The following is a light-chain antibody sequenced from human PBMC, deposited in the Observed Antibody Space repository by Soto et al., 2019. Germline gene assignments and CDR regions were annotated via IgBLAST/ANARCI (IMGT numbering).Light chain of an antibody. J-gene: IGLJ1*01. V-gene: IGLV2-14*01. CDR2: EVT. CDR3: SSYAGSSTPYV. Sequence: SVLTQPASVSGSPGQSITISCTGTRSDVGGYNYVSWYQQLPGKAPKLMIYEVTYRPSGVSNRFSGSKSGNTASLTISGLQAEDEADYYCSSYAGSSTPYVFGTGTKVTVL. CDR1: RSDVGGYNY.